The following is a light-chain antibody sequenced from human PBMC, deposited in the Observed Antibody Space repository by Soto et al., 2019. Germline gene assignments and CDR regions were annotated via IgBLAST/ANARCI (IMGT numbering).Light chain of an antibody. Sequence: EIMLRQSPGTLSLSPGERATLSCGTSQSLTTNYLAWYQQKPGQAPRLLIYDASSRATGIPDRFSGSGSGTDFTLTISRLEPEDFALYFCQQYDTSPWTFGQGTKVDIK. V-gene: IGKV3-20*01. CDR3: QQYDTSPWT. CDR2: DAS. J-gene: IGKJ1*01. CDR1: QSLTTNY.